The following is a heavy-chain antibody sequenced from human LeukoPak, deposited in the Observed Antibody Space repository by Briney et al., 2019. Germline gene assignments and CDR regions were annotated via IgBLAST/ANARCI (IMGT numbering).Heavy chain of an antibody. J-gene: IGHJ6*03. CDR3: ARVGFPTYYYFMEV. Sequence: ASAKVSCKSSGYTFTSYAMNWVRQAPGQGLEWMGWIKIKTGDPTYAQGFTGRFVFSLDTSVSTAYLQNSRLKAEDTAMCYCARVGFPTYYYFMEVEGKGTTVTVS. CDR1: GYTFTSYA. V-gene: IGHV7-4-1*02. CDR2: IKIKTGDP. D-gene: IGHD3-10*01.